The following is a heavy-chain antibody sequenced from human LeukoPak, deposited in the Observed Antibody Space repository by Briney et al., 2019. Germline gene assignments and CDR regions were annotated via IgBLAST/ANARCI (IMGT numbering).Heavy chain of an antibody. CDR1: GFTFSSYS. V-gene: IGHV3-21*01. Sequence: GGSLRLSRAASGFTFSSYSMNWVRQAPGKGLEWVSSISSSSSYIYYADSVKGRFTISRDNAKNSLYLQMNSLRAEDTAVYYCARDLGYCSSTSCLYFDYWGQGTLVTVSS. D-gene: IGHD2-2*01. J-gene: IGHJ4*02. CDR3: ARDLGYCSSTSCLYFDY. CDR2: ISSSSSYI.